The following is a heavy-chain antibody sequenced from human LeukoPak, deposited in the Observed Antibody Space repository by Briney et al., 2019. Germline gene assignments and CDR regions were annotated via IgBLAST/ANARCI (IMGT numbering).Heavy chain of an antibody. D-gene: IGHD3-10*01. V-gene: IGHV4-30-2*01. CDR1: GGSISSGGYS. CDR3: ARGADLLWFGEAYFDY. CDR2: IYHSGST. Sequence: SETLSLTCAVSGGSISSGGYSWSWIRQPPGKGLEWIGYIYHSGSTYYNPSLKSRVTISVDRSKNQFPLKLSSVTAADTAVYYCARGADLLWFGEAYFDYWGQGTLVTVSS. J-gene: IGHJ4*02.